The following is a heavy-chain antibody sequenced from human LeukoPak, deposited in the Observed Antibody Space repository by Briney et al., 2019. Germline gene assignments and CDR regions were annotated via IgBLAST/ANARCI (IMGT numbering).Heavy chain of an antibody. V-gene: IGHV4-59*01. CDR1: GGSISSYY. D-gene: IGHD3-3*01. CDR2: IYYSGST. CDR3: ARVHYDFWSGYYLDY. Sequence: SETLSLTCTVSGGSISSYYWSWIRQPPGKGLEWIGYIYYSGSTNYNPSLKSRVTISVDTSKNQFYLKLSSVTAADTAVYYCARVHYDFWSGYYLDYWGQGTLVTVSS. J-gene: IGHJ4*02.